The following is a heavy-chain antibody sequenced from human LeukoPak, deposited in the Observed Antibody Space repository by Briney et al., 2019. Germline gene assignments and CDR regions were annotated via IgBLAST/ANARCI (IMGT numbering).Heavy chain of an antibody. V-gene: IGHV4-30-2*01. J-gene: IGHJ5*02. D-gene: IGHD3-10*01. CDR1: GGSISSGGYY. Sequence: PSETLSLTCTVSGGSISSGGYYWSWIRQPPGKGLEWIGYIYHSGSTYYNPSLKSRVTISVDRSKNQFSLKLSSVTAADTAVYYCARVNSGSGSPNWFDPWGQGSLVTVSS. CDR3: ARVNSGSGSPNWFDP. CDR2: IYHSGST.